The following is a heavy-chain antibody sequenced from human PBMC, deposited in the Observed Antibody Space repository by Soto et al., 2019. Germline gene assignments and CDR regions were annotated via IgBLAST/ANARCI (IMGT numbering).Heavy chain of an antibody. Sequence: QVQLVQSGAEVKKPGASVKVSCKASGYTLTSYAMHWVRQAPGQRLEWMGWINAGNGNTKSSQKFQGRVTITRDTSASKAYMELSSLRSEDTAVYYCARDREGLAYCGGDGYSVDYWGQGTLVTVSS. D-gene: IGHD2-21*02. CDR1: GYTLTSYA. CDR2: INAGNGNT. J-gene: IGHJ4*02. CDR3: ARDREGLAYCGGDGYSVDY. V-gene: IGHV1-3*01.